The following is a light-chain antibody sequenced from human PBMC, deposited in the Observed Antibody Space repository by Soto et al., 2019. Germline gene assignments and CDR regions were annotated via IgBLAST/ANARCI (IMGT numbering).Light chain of an antibody. Sequence: DIQMTQSPTTLSASVGDRVTITCRASQSISSWLAWYQQKPGKAPKLLIYDASSLESGVPSRFSGSGYGTEFTLTISSLQPDDFATYYCQQYNSYSTFGKGTKVDI. CDR3: QQYNSYST. CDR2: DAS. V-gene: IGKV1-5*01. CDR1: QSISSW. J-gene: IGKJ1*01.